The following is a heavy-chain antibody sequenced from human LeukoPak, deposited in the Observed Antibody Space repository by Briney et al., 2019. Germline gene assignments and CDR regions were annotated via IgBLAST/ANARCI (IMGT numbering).Heavy chain of an antibody. CDR3: ARDDRYYDFWSGSAFDI. CDR2: ISAYNGNT. Sequence: ASVKASCKASGYTFTSYGISWVRQAPGQGLEWKGWISAYNGNTNYAQKLQGRVTMTTDTSTSTAYMELRSLRSDDTAVYYCARDDRYYDFWSGSAFDIWGQGTMVTVSS. CDR1: GYTFTSYG. J-gene: IGHJ3*02. V-gene: IGHV1-18*01. D-gene: IGHD3-3*01.